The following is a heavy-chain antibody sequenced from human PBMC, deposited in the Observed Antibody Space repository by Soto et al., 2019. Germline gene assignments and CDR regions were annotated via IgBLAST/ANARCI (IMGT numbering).Heavy chain of an antibody. V-gene: IGHV3-48*02. J-gene: IGHJ6*02. CDR2: ISSSGSTT. Sequence: PGGSLRLSCAASGFTVSSNYMSWVRQAPGKGLEWVSAISSSGSTTYYADSVKGRFTISRDNAKNTLYLQMNSLRDEDTAVYYCARESRYSRYCSGGSCSNYYYYGMDVWGQGTTVTVSS. D-gene: IGHD2-15*01. CDR1: GFTVSSNY. CDR3: ARESRYSRYCSGGSCSNYYYYGMDV.